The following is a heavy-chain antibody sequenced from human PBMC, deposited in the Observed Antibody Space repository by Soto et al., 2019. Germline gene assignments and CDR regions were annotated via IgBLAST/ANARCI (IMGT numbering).Heavy chain of an antibody. J-gene: IGHJ2*01. V-gene: IGHV4-59*01. CDR2: IYYSGST. Sequence: PSETLSLTCTVSGGSISSYYWSWIRQPPGKGLEWIGYIYYSGSTNYNPSLKSRVTISVDTSKNQFSLKLSSVTAADTAVYYCARTAYCGGDCYSGWYFDLXGRGTLVTVSS. CDR3: ARTAYCGGDCYSGWYFDL. CDR1: GGSISSYY. D-gene: IGHD2-21*02.